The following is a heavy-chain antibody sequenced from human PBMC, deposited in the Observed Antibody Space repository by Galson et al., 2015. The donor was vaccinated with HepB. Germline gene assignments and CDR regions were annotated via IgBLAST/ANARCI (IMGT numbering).Heavy chain of an antibody. J-gene: IGHJ6*02. V-gene: IGHV3-15*01. CDR2: IKSKTDGGTT. D-gene: IGHD2-15*01. Sequence: SLRLSCAASGFTFSNAWMSWVRQAPGKGLEWVGRIKSKTDGGTTDYAAPVKGRFTISRDDSKNTLYLQMNSLKTEDTAVYYCTTDEVVVGKYYYYGMDVWGQGTTVTVSS. CDR3: TTDEVVVGKYYYYGMDV. CDR1: GFTFSNAW.